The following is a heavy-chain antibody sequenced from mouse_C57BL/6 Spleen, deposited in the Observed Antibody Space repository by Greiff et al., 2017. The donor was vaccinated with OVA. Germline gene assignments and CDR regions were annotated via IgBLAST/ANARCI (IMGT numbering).Heavy chain of an antibody. J-gene: IGHJ4*01. CDR1: GYTFTSYW. V-gene: IGHV1-50*01. CDR3: ARSGTTVVASMDD. Sequence: QVQLQQPGAELVKPGASVKLSCKASGYTFTSYWMQWVKQRPGQGLEWIGEIDPSDSYTNYNQKFKGKATLTVDTSSRTAYMQLSSLTYEDSAVYYCARSGTTVVASMDDWGQGTSVTVSS. D-gene: IGHD1-1*01. CDR2: IDPSDSYT.